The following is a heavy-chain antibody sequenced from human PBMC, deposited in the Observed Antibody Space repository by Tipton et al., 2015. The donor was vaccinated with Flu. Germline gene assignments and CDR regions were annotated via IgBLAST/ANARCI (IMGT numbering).Heavy chain of an antibody. CDR2: ISAYTDNR. V-gene: IGHV1-18*01. J-gene: IGHJ4*02. Sequence: QLVQSGAEVKKPGASVKVSCKTSGYSFNTYGISWVRQAPGQGLEWLGWISAYTDNRNYAQRFQGRVTMTTDTSTNTDFMELRSLTSDDTAVYYCAGVEGSASSWSDWGQGTLVTVSS. CDR1: GYSFNTYG. CDR3: AGVEGSASSWSD. D-gene: IGHD6-13*01.